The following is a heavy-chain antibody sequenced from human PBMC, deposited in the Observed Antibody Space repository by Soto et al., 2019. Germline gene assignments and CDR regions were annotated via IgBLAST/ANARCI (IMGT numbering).Heavy chain of an antibody. J-gene: IGHJ4*02. V-gene: IGHV3-23*01. CDR2: ISGSGGST. Sequence: EVQLLESGGGLVQPGGSLRLSCAASGFSFSSYAMSWVRQAPGKGLEWVSAISGSGGSTYYADSVKGRFTISRDNSKNTLYLQMNSLRAEDTAVYDCAKDSYYDFWSGYYIWGLCFDYWGQGTLVTVSS. CDR3: AKDSYYDFWSGYYIWGLCFDY. CDR1: GFSFSSYA. D-gene: IGHD3-3*01.